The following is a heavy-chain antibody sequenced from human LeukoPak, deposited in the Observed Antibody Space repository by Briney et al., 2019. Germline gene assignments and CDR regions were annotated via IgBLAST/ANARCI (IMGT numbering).Heavy chain of an antibody. Sequence: GGSLRLSCAASGLTVSSNCMSWVRQAPGKGLEWVSFIYSGGSTYYTDSVKGRFTISRDNSKNTLYLQMNSLRAEDTAVYYCARDKAHLAAAGFIDYWGQGTLVTVSS. CDR3: ARDKAHLAAAGFIDY. CDR2: IYSGGST. D-gene: IGHD6-13*01. V-gene: IGHV3-53*01. CDR1: GLTVSSNC. J-gene: IGHJ4*02.